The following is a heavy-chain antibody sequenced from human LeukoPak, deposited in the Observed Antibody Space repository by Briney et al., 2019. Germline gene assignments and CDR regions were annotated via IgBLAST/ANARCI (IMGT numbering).Heavy chain of an antibody. D-gene: IGHD3-10*01. CDR2: ISSGGNTI. CDR1: GFTFSSYT. CDR3: ARDSGNGGHFDY. V-gene: IGHV3-48*01. J-gene: IGHJ4*02. Sequence: GGSLRLSCAASGFTFSSYTMNWVRQAPGRGLEWVSYISSGGNTIYYVDSVKGRFTISRDNAKNSLYLQMNSLRAEDTAVYYCARDSGNGGHFDYWGQGTLVTVSS.